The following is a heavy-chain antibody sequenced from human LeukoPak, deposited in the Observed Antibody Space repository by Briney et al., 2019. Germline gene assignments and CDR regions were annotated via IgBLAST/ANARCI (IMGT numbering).Heavy chain of an antibody. CDR2: ISGRGAT. D-gene: IGHD3-22*01. Sequence: GGSLRLSCAASGFTLSSHSMTWVRQAPGKGPEWVSAISGRGATDYADSVKGWFTISRDTSNNTLFLQLNNLRDEDTALYYCARRRLDSSGYFDCWGQGTLATVSS. CDR1: GFTLSSHS. V-gene: IGHV3-23*01. CDR3: ARRRLDSSGYFDC. J-gene: IGHJ4*02.